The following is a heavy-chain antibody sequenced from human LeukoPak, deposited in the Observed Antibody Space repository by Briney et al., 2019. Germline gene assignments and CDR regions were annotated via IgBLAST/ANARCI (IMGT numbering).Heavy chain of an antibody. CDR1: GDSVSSNSAA. CDR3: ARVEYSSGWTPFAMGV. CDR2: TYYRSKWYN. Sequence: SQTLSLTCAISGDSVSSNSAAWNWIRQSPSRGLKWLGRTYYRSKWYNDYAVSVRSRITINPDTSKNQFSLQLNSVTPEDTAVYYCARVEYSSGWTPFAMGVWGQGTTVTISS. J-gene: IGHJ6*02. V-gene: IGHV6-1*01. D-gene: IGHD6-19*01.